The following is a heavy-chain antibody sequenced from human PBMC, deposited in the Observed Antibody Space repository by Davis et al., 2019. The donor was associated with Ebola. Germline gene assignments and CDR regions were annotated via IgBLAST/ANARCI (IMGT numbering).Heavy chain of an antibody. V-gene: IGHV3-30*02. CDR1: TFTLSDSG. CDR2: LQYDGISK. D-gene: IGHD1-26*01. J-gene: IGHJ4*02. Sequence: PGGSLRLSCAASTFTLSDSGMHWVRQAPGKGLEWVAFLQYDGISKYYANSLGGRFTISRDDSKNTVFLQMNSLRTEDTAVYFCAKDKGRPGFGVGDYWGQGTLVTVSS. CDR3: AKDKGRPGFGVGDY.